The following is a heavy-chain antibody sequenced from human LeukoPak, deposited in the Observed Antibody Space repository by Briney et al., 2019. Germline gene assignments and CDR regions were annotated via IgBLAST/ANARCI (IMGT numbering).Heavy chain of an antibody. V-gene: IGHV3-23*01. CDR3: AKVIGATSGYSSSWYKYAFDI. Sequence: GGSLRLSCAASGFTFSTYSMNWVRQAPGTGLEWVSVISSGGGGTYYADSVRGRFTISRDNSKNTVNLQMNSLRAEDTAVYYCAKVIGATSGYSSSWYKYAFDIWGQGTMVTVSS. D-gene: IGHD6-13*01. J-gene: IGHJ3*02. CDR1: GFTFSTYS. CDR2: ISSGGGGT.